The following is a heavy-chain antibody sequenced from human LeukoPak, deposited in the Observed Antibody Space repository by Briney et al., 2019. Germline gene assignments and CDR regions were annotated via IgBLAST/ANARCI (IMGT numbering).Heavy chain of an antibody. CDR1: GYSISSGYY. CDR3: ARTFSVVTLVDY. Sequence: PSETLSLTCTVSGYSISSGYYWGWIRQPPGKGLEWIGSIYHSGSTYYNPSLKSRVTISVDTSKNQFSLKLSSVTAADTAVYYCARTFSVVTLVDYWGQGTLVTVSS. D-gene: IGHD4-23*01. CDR2: IYHSGST. V-gene: IGHV4-38-2*02. J-gene: IGHJ4*02.